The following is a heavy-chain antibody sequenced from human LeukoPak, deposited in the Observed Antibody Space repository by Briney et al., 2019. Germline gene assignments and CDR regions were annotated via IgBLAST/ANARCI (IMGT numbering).Heavy chain of an antibody. J-gene: IGHJ4*02. Sequence: PGGSLRLSCAASGFXLSSYTINWVRQAPGKGLEWVSYISSSSSYTNYADSVKGRFTISRDNAKNSLYLQMNSLRAEDTAVYYCARDAFFGTMVRGVTTFDYWGQGTLVTVSS. V-gene: IGHV3-21*05. CDR1: GFXLSSYT. CDR3: ARDAFFGTMVRGVTTFDY. D-gene: IGHD3-10*01. CDR2: ISSSSSYT.